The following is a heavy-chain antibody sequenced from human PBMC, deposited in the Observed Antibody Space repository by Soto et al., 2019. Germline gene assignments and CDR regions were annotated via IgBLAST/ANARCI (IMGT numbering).Heavy chain of an antibody. Sequence: QVQLVQSGAEVKKPGASVKVSCKTSGYTFTRYDINWVRQATGQGLEWMGWMNPKSGYTGSAQRFQGRITMTRDTYRSTAYMELSTLRSEDTAMYYCAGTDGDRDYWRQGTLVTVSS. CDR2: MNPKSGYT. V-gene: IGHV1-8*01. D-gene: IGHD4-17*01. CDR1: GYTFTRYD. CDR3: AGTDGDRDY. J-gene: IGHJ4*01.